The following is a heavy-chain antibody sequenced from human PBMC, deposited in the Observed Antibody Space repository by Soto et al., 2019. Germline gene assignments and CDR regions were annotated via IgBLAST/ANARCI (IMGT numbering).Heavy chain of an antibody. CDR2: ISYDGSNK. J-gene: IGHJ3*02. CDR1: GVTLWISV. Sequence: PGWSLRLCCAASGVTLWISVIDGVRQAPGKGLEWVAVISYDGSNKYYADSVKGRFTISRDNSKNTLYLQMNSLRAEDTAVYYCETDRDAFDIWGQGTMVTVSS. V-gene: IGHV3-30-3*02. CDR3: ETDRDAFDI.